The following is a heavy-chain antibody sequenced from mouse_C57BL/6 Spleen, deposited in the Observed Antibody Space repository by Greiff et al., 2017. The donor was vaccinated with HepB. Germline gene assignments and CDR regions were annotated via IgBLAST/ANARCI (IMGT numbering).Heavy chain of an antibody. CDR2: INPSSGYT. J-gene: IGHJ4*01. CDR1: GYTFTSYW. Sequence: QVQLQQSGAELAKPGASVKLSCKASGYTFTSYWMHWVKQRPGQGLEWIGYINPSSGYTKYNQKFKDQATLTADKSSSTAYMQLSSLTYEDSAVYYCAQSLIYYYGSSGMEYAMDYWGQGTSVTVSS. D-gene: IGHD1-1*01. CDR3: AQSLIYYYGSSGMEYAMDY. V-gene: IGHV1-7*01.